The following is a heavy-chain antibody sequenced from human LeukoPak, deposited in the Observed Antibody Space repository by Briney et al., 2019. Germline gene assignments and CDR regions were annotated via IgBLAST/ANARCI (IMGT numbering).Heavy chain of an antibody. J-gene: IGHJ6*03. Sequence: ASVKVSCKASGYTFTSYYMHWVRQAPGQGLEWMGIINPSGGSTSYAQKFQGRVTMTRDMSTSTVYMELSSLRSEDTAVYYCARGSILTGDYYYYYMDVWGKGTTVTISS. CDR3: ARGSILTGDYYYYYMDV. V-gene: IGHV1-46*01. CDR2: INPSGGST. D-gene: IGHD3-9*01. CDR1: GYTFTSYY.